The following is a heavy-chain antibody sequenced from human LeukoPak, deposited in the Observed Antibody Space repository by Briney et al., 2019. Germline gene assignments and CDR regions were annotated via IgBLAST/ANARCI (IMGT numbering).Heavy chain of an antibody. Sequence: SETLSLTCTVSGGSISSYYWSWIRQPPGKGLEWIGYIYYSGSTNYNPSLKSRVTISVDTSKNQFSLKLSSVTAADTAVYYCARGRSGTYRSPFDYWGQGTLVTVSS. D-gene: IGHD1-26*01. V-gene: IGHV4-59*08. J-gene: IGHJ4*02. CDR2: IYYSGST. CDR3: ARGRSGTYRSPFDY. CDR1: GGSISSYY.